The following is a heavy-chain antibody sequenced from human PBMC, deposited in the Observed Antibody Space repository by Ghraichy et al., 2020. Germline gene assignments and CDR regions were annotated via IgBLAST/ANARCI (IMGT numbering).Heavy chain of an antibody. CDR1: GFTFMSYA. D-gene: IGHD1-7*01. V-gene: IGHV3-23*01. CDR2: ISGSGGST. Sequence: GGSLRLSCEASGFTFMSYAMSWVRQAPGKGLEWVSAISGSGGSTYYADSVKGRFSISRDNSKNTLYLQMNGLRAEDTAVYYCAKGGDNWNYRGFDYWGQGTLVTVSS. J-gene: IGHJ4*02. CDR3: AKGGDNWNYRGFDY.